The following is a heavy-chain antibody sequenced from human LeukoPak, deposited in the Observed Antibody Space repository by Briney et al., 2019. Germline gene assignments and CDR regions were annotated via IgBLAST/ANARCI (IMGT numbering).Heavy chain of an antibody. V-gene: IGHV3-21*01. D-gene: IGHD5-24*01. J-gene: IGHJ4*02. CDR1: GFTFSSYS. CDR2: ISSCSSYI. Sequence: GGSLRLSCAASGFTFSSYSMNWVRQAPGKGLEWVSSISSCSSYIYYADSVKGRFTISRDNAKNSLYQQMNSLRAEDTAVYYCARGIEETLIDYWGQGTLVTVSS. CDR3: ARGIEETLIDY.